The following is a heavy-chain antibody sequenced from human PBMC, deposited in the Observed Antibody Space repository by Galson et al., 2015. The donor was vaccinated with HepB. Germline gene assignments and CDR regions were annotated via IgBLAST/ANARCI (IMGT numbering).Heavy chain of an antibody. J-gene: IGHJ4*02. V-gene: IGHV3-7*03. CDR1: GFTFSSYW. Sequence: SLRLSCAASGFTFSSYWMSWVRQAPGKGLEWVANIKQDGSEKYYVDSVKGRFTISRDNAKNSLYLQMNSLRAEDTAVYYCARNPGGYYFPGGTPDYWGQGTLVTVSS. D-gene: IGHD3-22*01. CDR2: IKQDGSEK. CDR3: ARNPGGYYFPGGTPDY.